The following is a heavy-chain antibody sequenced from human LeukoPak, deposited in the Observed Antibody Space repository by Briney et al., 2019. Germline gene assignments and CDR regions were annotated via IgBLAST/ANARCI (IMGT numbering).Heavy chain of an antibody. CDR1: GYTFTGYY. D-gene: IGHD1-26*01. CDR2: MNPNNGGT. J-gene: IGHJ4*02. V-gene: IGHV1-2*02. Sequence: ASVKVSCKASGYTFTGYYMHWVRQAPGQGLEWMGWMNPNNGGTHYAQKFQGRVTMTRDTSISTAYMELSRLRSDDTAVYYCARAPGIVGAYFDYWGQGTLVTVSS. CDR3: ARAPGIVGAYFDY.